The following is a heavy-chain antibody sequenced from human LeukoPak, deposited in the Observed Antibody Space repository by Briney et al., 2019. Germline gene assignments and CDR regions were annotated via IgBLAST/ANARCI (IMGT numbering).Heavy chain of an antibody. D-gene: IGHD5-12*01. CDR3: AGGYSGYDPFDY. J-gene: IGHJ4*02. Sequence: PSEALSLTCSVSGYSISSAYYWGWIRQPPGKGLEWIGTMYHSGSTNYNPSLKSRVTVSVDTSKNQFSLKLSSVTAADTAVYYCAGGYSGYDPFDYWGQGTLVTVSS. CDR1: GYSISSAYY. CDR2: MYHSGST. V-gene: IGHV4-38-2*02.